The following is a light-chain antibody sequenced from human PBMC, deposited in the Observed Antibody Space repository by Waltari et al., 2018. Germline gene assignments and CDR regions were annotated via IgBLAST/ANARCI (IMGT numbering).Light chain of an antibody. V-gene: IGLV1-47*01. CDR2: KNN. CDR3: ASWDDSLSGWV. CDR1: SSNIGSDY. J-gene: IGLJ3*02. Sequence: QSVLTQPPSASGTPGQRVTISCSGSSSNIGSDYVYWFQQLPGTAPKLLIYKNNQRPSGGPDRVSGSKSGTSASLAISGLRSEDEADYYCASWDDSLSGWVFGGGTKLTLL.